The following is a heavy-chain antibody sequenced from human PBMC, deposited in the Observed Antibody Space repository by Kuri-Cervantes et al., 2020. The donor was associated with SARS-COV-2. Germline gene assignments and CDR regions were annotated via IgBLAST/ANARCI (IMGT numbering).Heavy chain of an antibody. CDR2: IIPILGTA. V-gene: IGHV1-69*10. CDR3: ARDSGDWDPDGFDI. CDR1: GYTFTGYY. J-gene: IGHJ3*02. Sequence: SVKVSCKASGYTFTGYYMHWVRQAPGQGLEWMGGIIPILGTANYAQKFQGRVTITADKSTSTAYMELSSLRFEDAAVYYCARDSGDWDPDGFDIWGQGTMVTVSS. D-gene: IGHD2-21*02.